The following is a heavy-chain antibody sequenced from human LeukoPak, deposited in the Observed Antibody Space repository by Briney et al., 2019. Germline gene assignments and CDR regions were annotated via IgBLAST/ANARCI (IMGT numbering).Heavy chain of an antibody. V-gene: IGHV4-59*11. CDR3: ARVSGSYEDY. D-gene: IGHD1-26*01. Sequence: PSETLSLTCTVSGGSISSHYWSWIRQPPGKGLEWIGYIYYSGSTNYNPSLKSRVTISVDTFKNQFSLELSSVTAADTAVYYCARVSGSYEDYWGQGTLVTVSS. J-gene: IGHJ4*02. CDR2: IYYSGST. CDR1: GGSISSHY.